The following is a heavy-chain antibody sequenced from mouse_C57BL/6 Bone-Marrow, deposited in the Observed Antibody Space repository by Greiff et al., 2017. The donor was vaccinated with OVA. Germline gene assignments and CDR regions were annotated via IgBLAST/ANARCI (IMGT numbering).Heavy chain of an antibody. Sequence: DVQLQESGAELVRPGASVKLSCTASGFNIKDDYMHWVKQRPEQGLEWIGWIDPENGDTEYASKFQGKATITADTSSNTAYLQLSSLTSEDTAVYYCTSIYEDFDYWGQGTTLTVSS. CDR2: IDPENGDT. CDR3: TSIYEDFDY. V-gene: IGHV14-4*01. D-gene: IGHD2-3*01. CDR1: GFNIKDDY. J-gene: IGHJ2*01.